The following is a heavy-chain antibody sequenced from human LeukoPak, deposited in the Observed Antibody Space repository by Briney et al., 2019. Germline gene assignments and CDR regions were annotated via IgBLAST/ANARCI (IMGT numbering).Heavy chain of an antibody. V-gene: IGHV1-2*06. J-gene: IGHJ5*02. Sequence: GASVKVSCKASGYTFTGYYMHWVRQAPGQGLEWMGRINPNSGGTHYAQNFQGRVTMTTDTSISTAYMDLSSLRSDDTAIYYCVRDYYGSGSYPPFDPWGHGTLVTVSS. CDR3: VRDYYGSGSYPPFDP. CDR2: INPNSGGT. D-gene: IGHD3-10*01. CDR1: GYTFTGYY.